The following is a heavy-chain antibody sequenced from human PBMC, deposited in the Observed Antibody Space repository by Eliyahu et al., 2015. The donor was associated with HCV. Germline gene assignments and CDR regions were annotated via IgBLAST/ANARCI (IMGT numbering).Heavy chain of an antibody. J-gene: IGHJ4*02. V-gene: IGHV3-15*01. CDR2: IKSKALDETK. CDR1: GFTFRXAW. CDR3: TSGREVEPNYQTDY. Sequence: EVQLVESGGGLVKPGESLILSCEASGFTFRXAWMSWVRQAPGKGLEWVGRIKSKALDETKDYAAPVKRRFIISRDDSKNTLYLQMNSLKTEDTAVYFCTSGREVEPNYQTDYWGQGTLVTVSS. D-gene: IGHD5-24*01.